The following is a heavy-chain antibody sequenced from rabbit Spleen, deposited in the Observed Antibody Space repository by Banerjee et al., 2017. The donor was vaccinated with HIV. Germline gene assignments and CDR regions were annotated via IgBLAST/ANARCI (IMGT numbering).Heavy chain of an antibody. CDR3: ARDSNDWCFDV. Sequence: QEQLTETGGGLVQPGGSLTLTCKASGVSFNDKDVMCWVRQAPGKGLEWITCINIVTGKSVYASWAKGRFMMSRTSSTTVTLQMTSLTVADTATYFCARDSNDWCFDVWGPGTLVTVS. CDR2: INIVTGKS. J-gene: IGHJ2*01. D-gene: IGHD4-1*01. V-gene: IGHV1S45*01. CDR1: GVSFNDKDV.